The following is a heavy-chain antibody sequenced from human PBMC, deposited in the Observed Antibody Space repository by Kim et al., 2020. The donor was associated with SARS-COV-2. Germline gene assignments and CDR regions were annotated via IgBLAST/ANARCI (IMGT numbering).Heavy chain of an antibody. Sequence: GGSLRLSCAASGFTFSSYAMSWVRQAPGKGLEWVSTISGGGSSINYADSVKGRFTISRDNSKNTLYLQMNSLRAEDTAVYYCAIYHYDSSGYYGAPFDY. D-gene: IGHD3-22*01. CDR2: ISGGGSSI. CDR3: AIYHYDSSGYYGAPFDY. V-gene: IGHV3-23*01. CDR1: GFTFSSYA. J-gene: IGHJ4*01.